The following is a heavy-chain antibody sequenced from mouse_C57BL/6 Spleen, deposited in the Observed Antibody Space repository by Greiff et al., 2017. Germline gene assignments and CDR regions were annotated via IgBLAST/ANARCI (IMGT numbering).Heavy chain of an antibody. CDR2: IHPNSGST. CDR1: GYTFTSYW. V-gene: IGHV1-64*01. CDR3: ARTLYYYGSSYGYAMDY. Sequence: QVQLQQPGAELVKPGASVKLSCKASGYTFTSYWMHWVKQRPGQGLEWIGMIHPNSGSTNYNEKFKSKATLTVDKSSSTAYMQLSSLTSEDSAVYYCARTLYYYGSSYGYAMDYWDQGPSGTVSS. D-gene: IGHD1-1*01. J-gene: IGHJ4*01.